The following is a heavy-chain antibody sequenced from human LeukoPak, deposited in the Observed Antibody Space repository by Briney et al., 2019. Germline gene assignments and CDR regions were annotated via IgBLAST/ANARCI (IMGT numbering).Heavy chain of an antibody. CDR1: GYTFTGYY. Sequence: ASVKVSCKASGYTFTGYYMHWVRQAPGQGLEWMGWIDPNSGGTDYAQKFQGRVTMTRDTSVSTAYMEVSRLRSDDTAVFYCAREDYGDQNWFDPWGQGTLVTVSS. D-gene: IGHD4-17*01. J-gene: IGHJ5*02. CDR2: IDPNSGGT. V-gene: IGHV1-2*02. CDR3: AREDYGDQNWFDP.